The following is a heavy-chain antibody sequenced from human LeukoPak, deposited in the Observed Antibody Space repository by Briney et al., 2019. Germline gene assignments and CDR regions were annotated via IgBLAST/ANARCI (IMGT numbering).Heavy chain of an antibody. Sequence: SETLSLTCTVSGGSISSGSYYWRWIRQPAGKGLEWIGRIYTSGSTNYNPSLKSRVTISVDTSKNQFSLKLSSVTAADTAVYYCARDRSYGYTYNWFDPWGQGTLVTVSS. J-gene: IGHJ5*02. CDR1: GGSISSGSYY. D-gene: IGHD5-18*01. CDR3: ARDRSYGYTYNWFDP. CDR2: IYTSGST. V-gene: IGHV4-61*02.